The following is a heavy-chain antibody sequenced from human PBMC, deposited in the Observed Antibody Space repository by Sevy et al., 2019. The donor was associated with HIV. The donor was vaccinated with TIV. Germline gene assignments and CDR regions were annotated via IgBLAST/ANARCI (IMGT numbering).Heavy chain of an antibody. V-gene: IGHV3-30*18. D-gene: IGHD3-10*01. CDR2: ISFYGSNK. CDR3: AKDAFEVRGVLSSRGMPTYYHAMDL. CDR1: GFTFGSYD. J-gene: IGHJ6*02. Sequence: GGALRLSCAASGFTFGSYDMYWVRQTPGKGLEWVALISFYGSNKEYADSVKGRFTISRGNSKNTVYLQMSSLKPEDTAVYYCAKDAFEVRGVLSSRGMPTYYHAMDLWGQGTTVTVSS.